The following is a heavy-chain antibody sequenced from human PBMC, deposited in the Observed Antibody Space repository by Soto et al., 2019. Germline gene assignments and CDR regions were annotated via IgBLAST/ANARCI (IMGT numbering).Heavy chain of an antibody. CDR1: GDSVSNSGYY. CDR3: ARGSTCHGRDCLDP. J-gene: IGHJ5*02. Sequence: SETLSLTCTVSGDSVSNSGYYWGWIRQSPGKGLEWIGSVSFSGSKYYNPPLRSRVTFSVDTSMPLISLKLGSVTAADTGVYYCARGSTCHGRDCLDPWGQGTLVTVSS. CDR2: VSFSGSK. V-gene: IGHV4-39*01. D-gene: IGHD6-13*01.